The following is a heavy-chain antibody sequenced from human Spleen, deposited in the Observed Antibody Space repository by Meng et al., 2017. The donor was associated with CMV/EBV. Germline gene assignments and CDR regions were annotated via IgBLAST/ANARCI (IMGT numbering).Heavy chain of an antibody. J-gene: IGHJ3*02. CDR1: GFTFNSYG. CDR2: ISYDGSSK. CDR3: ARDERGTRGGALDI. V-gene: IGHV3-30*03. D-gene: IGHD1-1*01. Sequence: GESLKISCEVSGFTFNSYGMHWVRQAPGKGLEWVAVISYDGSSKYYADSVKGRFTISRDNSKNTLYVQMNSLRAEDTAVYYCARDERGTRGGALDIWGQGNAGHRLL.